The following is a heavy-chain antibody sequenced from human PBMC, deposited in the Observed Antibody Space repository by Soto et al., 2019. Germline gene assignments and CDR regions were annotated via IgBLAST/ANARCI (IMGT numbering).Heavy chain of an antibody. J-gene: IGHJ4*02. CDR3: ARVVWSSGNFDY. V-gene: IGHV3-48*02. CDR1: GFTFNDYN. CDR2: ISSSGSTI. Sequence: GGSLRLSCAASGFTFNDYNMNWVRQAPGKGLEWVSHISSSGSTIYYADSVKGRFTISRDNAKNSLYLQMNSLRDEDTAIYYCARVVWSSGNFDYWGQGTLLTVS. D-gene: IGHD3-3*01.